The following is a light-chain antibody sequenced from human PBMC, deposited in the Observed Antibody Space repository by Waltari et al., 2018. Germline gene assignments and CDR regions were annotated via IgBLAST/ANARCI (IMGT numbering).Light chain of an antibody. CDR2: ASS. CDR3: QQYNSYPLT. Sequence: DIQMTQSPSSLSASVGDRVTITCRASQGISSWLAWYQQKPEKAPNSLIYASSSLQSGVPSRFSGIGSGTDFTLTISSLPPEDFAPYYYQQYNSYPLTFGGGTKVESK. V-gene: IGKV1D-16*01. J-gene: IGKJ4*01. CDR1: QGISSW.